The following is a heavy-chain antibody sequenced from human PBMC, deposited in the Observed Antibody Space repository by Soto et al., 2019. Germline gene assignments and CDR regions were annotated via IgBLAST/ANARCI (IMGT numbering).Heavy chain of an antibody. CDR1: VFTFSSYG. J-gene: IGHJ4*02. D-gene: IGHD3-22*01. CDR3: AKDWVYDSSGYYLAYPGY. Sequence: PGVSLRLSCSASVFTFSSYGMHWVRQAPGKGLEGVAVISYDGSNKYYADSVKGRFTISRDNSKNQLYLQMNSLRAEDTAVYYCAKDWVYDSSGYYLAYPGYWGQGPLVTVSS. V-gene: IGHV3-30*18. CDR2: ISYDGSNK.